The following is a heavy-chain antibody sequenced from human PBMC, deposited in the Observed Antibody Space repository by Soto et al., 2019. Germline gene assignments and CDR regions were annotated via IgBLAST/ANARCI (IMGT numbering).Heavy chain of an antibody. Sequence: PSQTLSLTCAISGDSVSSNSAAWNWIRQSPSRGLEWLGRTYYRSKWYNDYAVSVKSRITINPDTSKNQFSLQLNSVTPEDTAVYYCARDSEDYDFWSGAYYGMDVWGQGTTVTXSS. CDR2: TYYRSKWYN. V-gene: IGHV6-1*01. D-gene: IGHD3-3*01. CDR1: GDSVSSNSAA. J-gene: IGHJ6*02. CDR3: ARDSEDYDFWSGAYYGMDV.